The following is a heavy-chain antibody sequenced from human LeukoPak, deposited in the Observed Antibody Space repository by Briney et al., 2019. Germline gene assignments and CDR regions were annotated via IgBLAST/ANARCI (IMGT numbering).Heavy chain of an antibody. CDR1: GFTFSSYS. Sequence: GGSLRHSCAASGFTFSSYSMNWVRQAPGKGLEWVSSISSSSSYIYYADSVKGRFTISRDNAKNSLYLQMNSLRAEDTAVYYCARVEGIAAAGIDYWGQGTLVTVSS. CDR2: ISSSSSYI. J-gene: IGHJ4*02. D-gene: IGHD6-13*01. V-gene: IGHV3-21*01. CDR3: ARVEGIAAAGIDY.